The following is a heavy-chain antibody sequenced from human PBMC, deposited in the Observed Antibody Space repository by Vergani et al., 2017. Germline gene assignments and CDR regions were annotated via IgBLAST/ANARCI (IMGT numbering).Heavy chain of an antibody. V-gene: IGHV3-30*04. D-gene: IGHD4-17*01. CDR1: GFTFSSYA. Sequence: QVQLVESGGGVVQPGRSLRLSCAASGFTFSSYAMHWVRQAPGKGLEWVAVISDDGSNKDYADSVKGRFTISRDNSKNTLYLQMISLRAEDTAVYYCARDTRVIGDSRFDYWGQGTLVTVSS. J-gene: IGHJ4*02. CDR3: ARDTRVIGDSRFDY. CDR2: ISDDGSNK.